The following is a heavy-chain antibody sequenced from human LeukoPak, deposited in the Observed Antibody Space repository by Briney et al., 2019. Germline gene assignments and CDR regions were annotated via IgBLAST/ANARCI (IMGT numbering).Heavy chain of an antibody. Sequence: SGGSLRLSCAASGFTFSSYSMNWVRQAPGKGLEWVSSISSSSSYIYYADSVKGRFTISRDNAKNSLYLQMNSLRAEDTAVYYCARRKLNRRGYSYGSDAFDIWGQGTMVTVSS. V-gene: IGHV3-21*01. D-gene: IGHD5-18*01. CDR2: ISSSSSYI. J-gene: IGHJ3*02. CDR1: GFTFSSYS. CDR3: ARRKLNRRGYSYGSDAFDI.